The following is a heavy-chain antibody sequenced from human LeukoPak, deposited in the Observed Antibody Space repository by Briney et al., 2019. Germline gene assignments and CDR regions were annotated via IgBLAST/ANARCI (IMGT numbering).Heavy chain of an antibody. CDR3: ARVVGGSGSYSTFDY. V-gene: IGHV3-21*01. CDR2: ISSSSSYI. D-gene: IGHD3-10*01. J-gene: IGHJ4*02. CDR1: GFTFSSYS. Sequence: GGSLRLSCAGSGFTFSSYSMNWVRQAPGKGLEWVSSISSSSSYIYYADSEKGRFTISRDNAKNSLYLRMNSLRAEDTAVYYCARVVGGSGSYSTFDYWGQGTLVTVSS.